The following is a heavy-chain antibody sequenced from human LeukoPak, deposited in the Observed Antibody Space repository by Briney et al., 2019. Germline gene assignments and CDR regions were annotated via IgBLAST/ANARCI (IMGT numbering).Heavy chain of an antibody. D-gene: IGHD2-21*01. J-gene: IGHJ4*02. CDR2: ISGSGGST. CDR3: AKSPGDCPDY. V-gene: IGHV3-23*01. CDR1: GFTFRRYG. Sequence: GGSLRLSCAASGFTFRRYGMSWVRQAPGKGLEWVSGISGSGGSTYYADSVKGRFTISRDNSKNTLYLQMNSLRAEDTAVYYCAKSPGDCPDYWGQGTLVTVSS.